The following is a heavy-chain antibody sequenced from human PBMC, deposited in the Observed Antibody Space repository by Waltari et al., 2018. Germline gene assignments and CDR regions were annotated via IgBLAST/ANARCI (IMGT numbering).Heavy chain of an antibody. Sequence: DVQVVESGGGLVRPGGSLRLSCIGSGFNFSNYFIHWVRQAPGEGPVWVARMKNYGSIGNYADSVKGRFSISRDNAKSTVYLQMNNLRGEDTALYHCLNYDFDSWGQGTLVTVSS. CDR3: LNYDFDS. V-gene: IGHV3-74*01. D-gene: IGHD1-7*01. CDR2: MKNYGSIG. J-gene: IGHJ4*02. CDR1: GFNFSNYF.